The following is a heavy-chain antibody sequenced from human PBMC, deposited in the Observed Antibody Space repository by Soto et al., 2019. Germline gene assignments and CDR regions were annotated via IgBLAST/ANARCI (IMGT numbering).Heavy chain of an antibody. CDR1: GFTFSSYS. CDR3: AREGGMDV. V-gene: IGHV3-48*01. J-gene: IGHJ6*02. CDR2: ISTSGSII. Sequence: GGSLRLSCAASGFTFSSYSINWVRQAPGKGLEWVSYISTSGSIIYYADSVKGRFTISRDNARNSVYLQVNSLRAEDTAVYYCAREGGMDVWGQGTTVTVSS.